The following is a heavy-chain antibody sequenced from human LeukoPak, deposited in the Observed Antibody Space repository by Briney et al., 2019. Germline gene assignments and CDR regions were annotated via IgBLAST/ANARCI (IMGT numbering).Heavy chain of an antibody. J-gene: IGHJ5*02. Sequence: ASVKVSCKASGYTFTSYDINWVRQATGQGLEWMGWMNPNSGNTGYAQKFQGRVTMTRNTSISTAYMELRSLRSDDTAVYYCARCELSIAVWFDPWGQGTLVTVSS. CDR3: ARCELSIAVWFDP. V-gene: IGHV1-8*01. CDR2: MNPNSGNT. D-gene: IGHD2-15*01. CDR1: GYTFTSYD.